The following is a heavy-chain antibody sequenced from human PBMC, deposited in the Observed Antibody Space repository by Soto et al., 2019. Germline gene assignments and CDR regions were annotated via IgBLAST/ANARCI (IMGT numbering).Heavy chain of an antibody. CDR1: GFTFSSYW. D-gene: IGHD3-3*01. CDR2: ISSSSSTI. CDR3: ARDVSIFGVVDNAFDI. Sequence: PGGSLRLSCAASGFTFSSYWMSWVRQAPGKGLEWVSYISSSSSTIYYADSVKGRFTISRDNAKNSLYLQMNSLRDEDTAVYYCARDVSIFGVVDNAFDIWGQGTMVTVSS. V-gene: IGHV3-48*02. J-gene: IGHJ3*02.